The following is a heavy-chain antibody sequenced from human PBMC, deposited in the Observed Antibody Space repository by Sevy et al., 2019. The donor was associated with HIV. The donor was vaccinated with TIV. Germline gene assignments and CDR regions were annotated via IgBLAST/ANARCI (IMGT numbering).Heavy chain of an antibody. J-gene: IGHJ1*01. CDR1: GLTFSSYW. D-gene: IGHD2-2*01. CDR3: TSILPAGVPAEYFQH. V-gene: IGHV3-7*01. CDR2: INQGGSQE. Sequence: GGSLRLSCAASGLTFSSYWMTWVRQAPGKGLEWVANINQGGSQEYHVDSVKGRFTISRDNAKNSLYLQMNSLRAEDTAVYYCTSILPAGVPAEYFQHWGQGTLVTVSS.